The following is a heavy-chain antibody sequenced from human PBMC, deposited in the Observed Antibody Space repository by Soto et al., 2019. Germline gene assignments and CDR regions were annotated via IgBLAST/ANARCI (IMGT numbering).Heavy chain of an antibody. V-gene: IGHV1-18*01. D-gene: IGHD6-6*01. J-gene: IGHJ5*02. CDR1: GYTVTSYG. CDR2: ISAYNGNT. CDR3: ARDVYRSSSFDP. Sequence: ASVKVSCKTSGYTVTSYGISWVRQAPGQGLEWMGWISAYNGNTNYAQKLQGRVTMTTDTSTNTAYMELRSLRSDDTAVYYCARDVYRSSSFDPWGQGTLVTVSS.